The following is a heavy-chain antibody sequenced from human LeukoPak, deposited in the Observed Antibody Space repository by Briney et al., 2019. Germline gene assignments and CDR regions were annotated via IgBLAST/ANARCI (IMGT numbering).Heavy chain of an antibody. D-gene: IGHD3-16*01. CDR3: AKDSLADIDY. Sequence: GGSLRLSCATSGFIFSTYGMYWVRQAPGKGLEWVAFIRHDGSIKNYADSVKGRSTISRDNSKNTLYLQMNSLRAEDTAVDYCAKDSLADIDYWGQGTLVTVSS. CDR1: GFIFSTYG. J-gene: IGHJ4*02. CDR2: IRHDGSIK. V-gene: IGHV3-30*02.